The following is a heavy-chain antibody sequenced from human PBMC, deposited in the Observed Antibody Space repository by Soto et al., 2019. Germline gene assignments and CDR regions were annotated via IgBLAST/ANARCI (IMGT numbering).Heavy chain of an antibody. CDR2: IKQDGSEK. J-gene: IGHJ5*02. V-gene: IGHV3-7*03. CDR1: GFTFSIDG. Sequence: GSRRLSCAASGFTFSIDGMSWVRQARGKGREWGGNIKQDGSEKYYVDSVKGRFTISRDKAKNSMYLQMNILRAEDTAVYYCSRVGLQVGPRWFDPWGPGTLVPVSS. D-gene: IGHD1-26*01. CDR3: SRVGLQVGPRWFDP.